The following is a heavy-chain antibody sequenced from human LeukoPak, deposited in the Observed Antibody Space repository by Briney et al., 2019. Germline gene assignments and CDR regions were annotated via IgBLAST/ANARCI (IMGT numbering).Heavy chain of an antibody. Sequence: SETLSLTCTVSGGSIFSSNSYWGWIRQPPGKGLEWIGYIYYSGSTNYNPSLKSRVTISVDTSKNQFSLKLSSVTAADTAVYYCARSQTADNYYYYYMDVWGKGTTVTVSS. D-gene: IGHD6-13*01. CDR1: GGSIFSSNSY. J-gene: IGHJ6*03. CDR2: IYYSGST. CDR3: ARSQTADNYYYYYMDV. V-gene: IGHV4-61*05.